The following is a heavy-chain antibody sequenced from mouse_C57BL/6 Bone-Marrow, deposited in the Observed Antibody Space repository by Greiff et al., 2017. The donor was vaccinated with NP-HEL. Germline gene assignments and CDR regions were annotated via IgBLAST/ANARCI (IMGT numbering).Heavy chain of an antibody. J-gene: IGHJ2*01. CDR1: GYTFTSYW. CDR2: INPSNGGT. CDR3: ARSGQLRQGRYFDY. D-gene: IGHD3-2*02. V-gene: IGHV1-53*01. Sequence: VQLQQSGTELVKPGASVKLSCKASGYTFTSYWMHWVKQRPGQGLEWIGNINPSNGGTNYNEKFKSKATLTVDKSSSTAYMQLSSLTSEDSAVYYCARSGQLRQGRYFDYWGQGTTLTVSS.